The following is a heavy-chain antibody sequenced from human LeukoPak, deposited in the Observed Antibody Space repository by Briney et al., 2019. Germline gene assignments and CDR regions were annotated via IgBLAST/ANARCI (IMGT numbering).Heavy chain of an antibody. Sequence: SETLSLTCTVSGGSISSYYWSWIRQPPGKGLEWIGYIYTSGSTNYNPSLKSRVTISVDTSKNQFSLKLSSVTAADTAVYYCAGHQYSSSWDYNWFDPWGQGTLVTVSS. J-gene: IGHJ5*02. CDR1: GGSISSYY. CDR2: IYTSGST. D-gene: IGHD6-13*01. V-gene: IGHV4-4*09. CDR3: AGHQYSSSWDYNWFDP.